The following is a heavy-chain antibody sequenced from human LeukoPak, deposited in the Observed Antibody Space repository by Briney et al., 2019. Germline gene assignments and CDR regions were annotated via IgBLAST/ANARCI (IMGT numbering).Heavy chain of an antibody. V-gene: IGHV3-30*03. Sequence: PGGSLRLSCAASGFTFSSYGMHWVRQAPGKGLEWVAVISYDGSNKYYADSVKGRFTISRDNSKNTLYLQMNSLRAEDTAVYYCARTPGYYDILTGPLDYWGQGTLVTVSS. J-gene: IGHJ4*02. CDR1: GFTFSSYG. CDR2: ISYDGSNK. D-gene: IGHD3-9*01. CDR3: ARTPGYYDILTGPLDY.